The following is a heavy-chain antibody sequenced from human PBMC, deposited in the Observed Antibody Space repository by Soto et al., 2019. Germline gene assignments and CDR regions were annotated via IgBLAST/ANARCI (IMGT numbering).Heavy chain of an antibody. CDR2: VWYDGGNK. V-gene: IGHV3-33*01. CDR3: VRAAGYSGNDYVYYYGMDV. CDR1: GFTFRNYG. D-gene: IGHD5-12*01. Sequence: QVQLVESGGGVVQPGRSLRLSCAASGFTFRNYGMHWVRQAPAKGLEWVALVWYDGGNKNYVDSVKGRFTISRANSKNTLYLQMNSLRDEDTAVYYCVRAAGYSGNDYVYYYGMDVWGQGTTVTVSS. J-gene: IGHJ6*02.